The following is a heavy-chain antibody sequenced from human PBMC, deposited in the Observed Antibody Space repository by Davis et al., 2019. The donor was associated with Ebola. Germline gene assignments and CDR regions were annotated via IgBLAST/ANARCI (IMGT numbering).Heavy chain of an antibody. CDR2: ISSSSSTI. Sequence: GESLKISCAASGFTFSGSAIHWVRQAPGKGLEWVSYISSSSSTIYYADSVKGRFTISRDNAKNTLYLQMNSLRAEDTAVYYCARGNRYCSGDTCANWFDPWGQGTLVTVSS. J-gene: IGHJ5*02. CDR3: ARGNRYCSGDTCANWFDP. V-gene: IGHV3-48*04. CDR1: GFTFSGSA. D-gene: IGHD2-15*01.